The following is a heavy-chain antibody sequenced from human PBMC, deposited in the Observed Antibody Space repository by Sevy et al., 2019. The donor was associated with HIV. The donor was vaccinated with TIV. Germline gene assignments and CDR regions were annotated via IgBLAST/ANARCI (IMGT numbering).Heavy chain of an antibody. Sequence: GESLKISCKGSGYSFTSYWIGWVRQMPGKGLEWMGIIYPGDSDTRYSPSFQGQVTISADKSISTAYLQRSSLKASDTAMYYYARRVKSGSYYFDYWGQGTLVTVSS. CDR2: IYPGDSDT. CDR3: ARRVKSGSYYFDY. CDR1: GYSFTSYW. J-gene: IGHJ4*02. D-gene: IGHD1-26*01. V-gene: IGHV5-51*01.